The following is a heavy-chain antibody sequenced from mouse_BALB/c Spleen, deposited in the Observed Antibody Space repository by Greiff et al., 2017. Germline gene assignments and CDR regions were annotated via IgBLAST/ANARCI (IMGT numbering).Heavy chain of an antibody. CDR3: ARSGLRLLRAMDD. CDR2: INPGSGGT. CDR1: GYAFTNYL. V-gene: IGHV1-54*01. Sequence: VQLQQSGAELVRPGTSVKVSCKASGYAFTNYLIEWVKQRPGQGLEWIGVINPGSGGTNYNEKFKGKATLTADKSSSTAYMQLSSLTSDDSAVYFCARSGLRLLRAMDDGGQGTSGTVS. D-gene: IGHD1-2*01. J-gene: IGHJ4*01.